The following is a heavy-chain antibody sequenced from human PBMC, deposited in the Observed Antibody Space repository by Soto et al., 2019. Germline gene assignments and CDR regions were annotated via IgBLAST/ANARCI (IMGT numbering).Heavy chain of an antibody. Sequence: ESGGGVVQPGRSLRLSCAASGFTFSSYAMHWVRQAPGKGLEWVAVISYDGSNKYYADSVKGRFTISRDNSKNTLYLQMNSLRAEDTAVYYCARDIAAAGTTYWGQGTLVTVSS. CDR2: ISYDGSNK. CDR1: GFTFSSYA. D-gene: IGHD6-13*01. CDR3: ARDIAAAGTTY. J-gene: IGHJ4*02. V-gene: IGHV3-30-3*01.